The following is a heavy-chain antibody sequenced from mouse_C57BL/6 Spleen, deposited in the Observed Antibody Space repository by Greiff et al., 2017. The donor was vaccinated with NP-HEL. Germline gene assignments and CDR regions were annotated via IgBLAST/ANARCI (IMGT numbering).Heavy chain of an antibody. CDR3: ARFTTVVARYFDV. Sequence: VQLQQPGAELVKPGASVKMSCKASGYTFTSYWITWVKQRPGQGLEWFGDIYPGSGSTNYNEKFKSKATLTVDTSSSTAYMQLSSLTSEDSAVYYCARFTTVVARYFDVWGTGTTVTVSS. D-gene: IGHD1-1*01. V-gene: IGHV1-55*01. CDR2: IYPGSGST. CDR1: GYTFTSYW. J-gene: IGHJ1*03.